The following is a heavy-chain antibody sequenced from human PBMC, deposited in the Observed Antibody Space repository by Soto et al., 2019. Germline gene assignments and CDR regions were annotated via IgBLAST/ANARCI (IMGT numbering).Heavy chain of an antibody. D-gene: IGHD3-9*01. CDR2: IKQDGSEK. CDR1: GFTFSSYW. CDR3: ARGERYFDRLYYYCGVDV. J-gene: IGHJ6*02. Sequence: GGSLRLSCAASGFTFSSYWMSWVRQAPGKGLEWVANIKQDGSEKYYVDSVKGRFTISRDNAKNSLYLHMNSLRAVDTAVYYCARGERYFDRLYYYCGVDVWGQGTTVTVSS. V-gene: IGHV3-7*03.